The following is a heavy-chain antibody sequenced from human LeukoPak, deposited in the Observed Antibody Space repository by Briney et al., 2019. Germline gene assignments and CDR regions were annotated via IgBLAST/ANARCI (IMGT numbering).Heavy chain of an antibody. D-gene: IGHD5-18*01. CDR2: INNSGST. CDR1: GGSFSGYY. Sequence: SETLSLTCAVYGGSFSGYYWSWIRQAPGKGLEWIGEINNSGSTNYNPSLKSRVTISVATSKNQFSLKLSSVTAADTAVYYCARGRSYGNYYYYYMDVWGKGTTVTVSS. J-gene: IGHJ6*03. V-gene: IGHV4-34*01. CDR3: ARGRSYGNYYYYYMDV.